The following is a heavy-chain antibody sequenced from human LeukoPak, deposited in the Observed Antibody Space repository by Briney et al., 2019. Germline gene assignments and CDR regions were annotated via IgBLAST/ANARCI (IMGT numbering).Heavy chain of an antibody. CDR3: ARARIDY. D-gene: IGHD1-14*01. J-gene: IGHJ4*02. CDR2: IKDDGSEK. Sequence: GGSLSLSCVVSGFTFRSYWMTWVRQAPGKGLEWVANIKDDGSEKYSLDSVKGGFTISRDNAKNLLYLQMSSLRAEDTAVYYCARARIDYWGQGTLVTVSS. V-gene: IGHV3-7*04. CDR1: GFTFRSYW.